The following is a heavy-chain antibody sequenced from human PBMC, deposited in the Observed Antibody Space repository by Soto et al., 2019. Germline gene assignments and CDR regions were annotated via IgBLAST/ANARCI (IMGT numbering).Heavy chain of an antibody. CDR3: ARDLYSSGWPEYFQH. V-gene: IGHV4-59*01. D-gene: IGHD6-19*01. CDR1: GGSISSYY. CDR2: IYYSGST. J-gene: IGHJ1*01. Sequence: PSETLSLTCTVSGGSISSYYWSWIRQPPGKGLEWIGYIYYSGSTNYNPSLKSRVTISVDTSKNQFSLKLSSVTAADTAVYYCARDLYSSGWPEYFQHWGQGTLVTVSS.